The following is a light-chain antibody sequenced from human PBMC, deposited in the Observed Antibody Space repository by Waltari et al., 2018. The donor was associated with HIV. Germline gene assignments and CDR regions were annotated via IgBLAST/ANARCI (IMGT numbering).Light chain of an antibody. CDR3: SSYTSSSNV. J-gene: IGLJ1*01. CDR2: EVS. CDR1: SSDVGGYNY. Sequence: QSALTQPASVSGSPGQSITISCTGTSSDVGGYNYVPWYQQHPGKAPKLMIYEVSNRPSGVSNRFSGSKSGNTASLTISGLQAEDEADYYCSSYTSSSNVFGTGTKVTVL. V-gene: IGLV2-14*01.